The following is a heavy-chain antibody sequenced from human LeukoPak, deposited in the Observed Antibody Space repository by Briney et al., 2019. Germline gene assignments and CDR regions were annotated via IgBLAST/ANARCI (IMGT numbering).Heavy chain of an antibody. CDR3: ARAGYCTNGVCYYYYMDV. Sequence: ASVKVSCKASGYTFTGYYMHWVRQAPGQGLEWMGWINPNSGGTNYAQKFQGRVTMTRDTSISTAYMELSRLRSDDTAVYYCARAGYCTNGVCYYYYMDVWGKGTTVTVSS. V-gene: IGHV1-2*02. CDR2: INPNSGGT. D-gene: IGHD2-8*01. CDR1: GYTFTGYY. J-gene: IGHJ6*03.